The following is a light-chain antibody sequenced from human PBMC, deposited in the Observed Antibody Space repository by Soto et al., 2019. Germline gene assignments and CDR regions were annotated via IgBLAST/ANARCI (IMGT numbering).Light chain of an antibody. Sequence: DIQLTQSPSFLSASVGDRVTITCRASQGISTYLAWYLQRPGQAPKLLIYGASTLQSGFPSRFSGSGSGTEFTLTISSLQPEDFGTYYCQQLNSDWYAFGQGTKLEIK. CDR1: QGISTY. V-gene: IGKV1-9*01. CDR2: GAS. J-gene: IGKJ2*01. CDR3: QQLNSDWYA.